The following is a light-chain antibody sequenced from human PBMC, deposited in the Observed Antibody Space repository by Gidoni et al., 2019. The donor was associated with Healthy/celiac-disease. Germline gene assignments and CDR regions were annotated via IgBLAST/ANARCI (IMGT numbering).Light chain of an antibody. V-gene: IGKV3-15*01. CDR1: QSVSSN. Sequence: EIVMTQSPATLSVSPGERATLSCRASQSVSSNLDWYQQKPGQAPRLLIYGASTRATGIPARFSGSGSGTEFTLTISSLQSEDFAVYYCQQYNNWPPLFTFGPGTKVDIK. CDR3: QQYNNWPPLFT. CDR2: GAS. J-gene: IGKJ3*01.